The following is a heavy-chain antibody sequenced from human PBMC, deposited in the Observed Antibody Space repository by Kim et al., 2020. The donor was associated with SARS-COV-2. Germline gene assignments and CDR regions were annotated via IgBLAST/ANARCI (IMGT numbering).Heavy chain of an antibody. D-gene: IGHD6-13*01. CDR3: ARQGPLSSSWYWFDP. CDR1: GGSISSSSYY. Sequence: SETLSLTCTVSGGSISSSSYYWGWIRQPPGKGLEWIGSIYYSGSTYYNPSLKSRVTISVDTSKNQFSLKLSSVTAADTAVYYCARQGPLSSSWYWFDPWG. J-gene: IGHJ5*02. CDR2: IYYSGST. V-gene: IGHV4-39*01.